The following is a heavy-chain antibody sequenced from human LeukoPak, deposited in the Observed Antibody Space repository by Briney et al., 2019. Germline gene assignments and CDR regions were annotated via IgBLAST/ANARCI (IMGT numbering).Heavy chain of an antibody. CDR3: ARDLIIIATNWFDP. D-gene: IGHD3-10*01. CDR2: ISSSSSYI. CDR1: GFTFSSYS. V-gene: IGHV3-21*01. J-gene: IGHJ5*02. Sequence: GGSLRLSCAASGFTFSSYSMNWVRQAPGKGLEWVSSISSSSSYICYADSVKGRFTISRDNAKNSLYLQMNSLRAEDTAVYYCARDLIIIATNWFDPWGQGTLVTVSS.